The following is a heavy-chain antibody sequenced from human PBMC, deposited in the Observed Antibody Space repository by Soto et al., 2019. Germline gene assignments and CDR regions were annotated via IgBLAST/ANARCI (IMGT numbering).Heavy chain of an antibody. J-gene: IGHJ4*02. CDR3: AIDIVVVPAPEYYFDY. Sequence: QVQLVQSGAEVKKPGASVKVSCKASGYTFTSYYMHWVRQAPGQGLEWMGIINPSGGSTSYAQKFQGRVTMTRDTSTSTVYMELSSLRSEDTAVYYCAIDIVVVPAPEYYFDYWGQGTLVTVSS. D-gene: IGHD2-2*01. V-gene: IGHV1-46*03. CDR2: INPSGGST. CDR1: GYTFTSYY.